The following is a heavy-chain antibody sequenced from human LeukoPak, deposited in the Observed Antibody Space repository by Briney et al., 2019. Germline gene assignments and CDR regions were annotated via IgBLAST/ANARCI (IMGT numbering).Heavy chain of an antibody. J-gene: IGHJ4*02. V-gene: IGHV1-18*01. CDR3: ARDRDYGDYNTQDLFVY. D-gene: IGHD4-17*01. CDR2: ISAYNGNT. Sequence: ASVKVSCKASGYTFTNFGINWVRQAPGQGLEWMGWISAYNGNTNYAQRLQGRVTMTADTSTSTAYMELRSPRSDDTAVYYCARDRDYGDYNTQDLFVYWGQGTLVTVSS. CDR1: GYTFTNFG.